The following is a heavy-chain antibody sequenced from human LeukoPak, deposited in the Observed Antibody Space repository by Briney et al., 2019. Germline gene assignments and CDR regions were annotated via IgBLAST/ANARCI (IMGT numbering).Heavy chain of an antibody. D-gene: IGHD3-10*01. CDR3: ARESVRGGPWRWLDP. Sequence: SETLSLTCTVSGGSISSGSYYWSWIRQPAGKGLEWIGRIYTSGSTNYNPSLKSRVTISVDTSKNQFSLKLSSVTAADTAVYYCARESVRGGPWRWLDPWGQGTLVTVSS. V-gene: IGHV4-61*02. CDR2: IYTSGST. J-gene: IGHJ5*02. CDR1: GGSISSGSYY.